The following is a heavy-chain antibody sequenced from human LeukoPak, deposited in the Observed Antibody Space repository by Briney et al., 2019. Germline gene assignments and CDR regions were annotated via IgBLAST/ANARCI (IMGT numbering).Heavy chain of an antibody. CDR2: IYYSGST. CDR1: GGSISSYY. V-gene: IGHV4-59*01. Sequence: ASETLSLTCTVSGGSISSYYWSWIRQPPGKGLEWIGYIYYSGSTNYNPSLKSRVTISVDTSKSQFSLKLSSVTAADTAVYYCARVYCSGGSCLWRDYYYMDVWGKGTTVTISS. CDR3: ARVYCSGGSCLWRDYYYMDV. J-gene: IGHJ6*03. D-gene: IGHD2-15*01.